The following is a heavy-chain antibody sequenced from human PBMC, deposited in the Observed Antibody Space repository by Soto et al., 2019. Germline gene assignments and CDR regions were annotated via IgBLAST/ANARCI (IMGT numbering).Heavy chain of an antibody. D-gene: IGHD4-17*01. V-gene: IGHV3-11*01. J-gene: IGHJ4*02. CDR3: ARDDYGDYYALDY. CDR2: MSNSGSTT. CDR1: GFTFSDYY. Sequence: PGGSLRLSCAVSGFTFSDYYMSWIRQGTGKGLEWVSYMSNSGSTTYYAESVKGRFTISRDNAKSSLYLQMNSLRAEDTAVYYCARDDYGDYYALDYWGQGTLVTVSS.